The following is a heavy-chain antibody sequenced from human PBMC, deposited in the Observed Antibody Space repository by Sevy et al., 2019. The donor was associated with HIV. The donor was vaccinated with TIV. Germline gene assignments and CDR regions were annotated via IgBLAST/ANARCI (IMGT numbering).Heavy chain of an antibody. CDR1: GFTFSSYG. D-gene: IGHD6-6*01. CDR2: ISYDGSNK. CDR3: AKDLGRYSSSSGVRQEYYYMDV. V-gene: IGHV3-30*18. Sequence: GGSLRLSCAASGFTFSSYGMHWVRQAPGKGLEWVAVISYDGSNKYYADSVKGRFTISRDNSKNTLYLQMNSLRAEDTAGYYCAKDLGRYSSSSGVRQEYYYMDVWGKGTTVTVSS. J-gene: IGHJ6*03.